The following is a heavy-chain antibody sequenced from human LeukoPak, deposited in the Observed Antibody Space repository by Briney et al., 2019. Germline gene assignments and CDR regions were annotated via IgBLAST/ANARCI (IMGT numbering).Heavy chain of an antibody. V-gene: IGHV6-1*01. CDR1: GDSVSSNSAA. CDR3: ARGAGEGSSGSAVDY. Sequence: SQTLSLTCAISGDSVSSNSAAWNWIRQSRSRGLEWLGRTYYRSKLYNDYAVSVKNRITINPETSKNQCSLQLNSVPPEDTAVYYCARGAGEGSSGSAVDYWGQGTLVTVSS. CDR2: TYYRSKLYN. D-gene: IGHD6-19*01. J-gene: IGHJ4*02.